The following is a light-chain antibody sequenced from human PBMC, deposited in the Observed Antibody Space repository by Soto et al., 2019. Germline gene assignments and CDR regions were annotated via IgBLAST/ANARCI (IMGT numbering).Light chain of an antibody. CDR1: QSFKTN. J-gene: IGKJ1*01. Sequence: EIVMRQSPATLSVSPGERATLSCSASQSFKTNLAWYQQRPGQPPRLLIYGASTRATGIPARFSGGGSGTEFTLTISSLQSEDFAVYYCQQYGNWPPWTFGQGTKWIS. CDR3: QQYGNWPPWT. V-gene: IGKV3-15*01. CDR2: GAS.